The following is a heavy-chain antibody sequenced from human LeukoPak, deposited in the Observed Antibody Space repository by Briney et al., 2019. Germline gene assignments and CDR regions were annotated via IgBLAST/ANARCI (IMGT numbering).Heavy chain of an antibody. Sequence: PSETLSLTCTVSGGSISSYYWSWIRQPAGKGLEWIGRIYTSGSTNYNPSLKSRVTMSVDTSKNQFPLKLSSVTAADTAVYYCARENWGAMMVPYYFDYWGQGTLVTVSS. CDR2: IYTSGST. J-gene: IGHJ4*02. D-gene: IGHD3-22*01. V-gene: IGHV4-4*07. CDR1: GGSISSYY. CDR3: ARENWGAMMVPYYFDY.